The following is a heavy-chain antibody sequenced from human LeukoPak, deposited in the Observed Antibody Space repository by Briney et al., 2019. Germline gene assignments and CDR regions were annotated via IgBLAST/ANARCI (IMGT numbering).Heavy chain of an antibody. J-gene: IGHJ5*02. Sequence: NASETLSLTCTVSGGSISSGSYYWSWTRQPAGKGLEWIGRIYTSGSTNYNPSLKSRVTISVDTSKNQFSLKLSSVTAADTAVYYCARDLVGRYLANWFDPWGQGTLVTVSS. CDR3: ARDLVGRYLANWFDP. CDR1: GGSISSGSYY. V-gene: IGHV4-61*02. D-gene: IGHD3-9*01. CDR2: IYTSGST.